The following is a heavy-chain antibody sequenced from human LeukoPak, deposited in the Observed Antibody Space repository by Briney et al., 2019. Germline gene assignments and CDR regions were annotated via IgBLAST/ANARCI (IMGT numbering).Heavy chain of an antibody. CDR3: AKEAEGELYWGGYFEY. J-gene: IGHJ4*02. Sequence: GGSLRLSCAASGFTFSSYAMSWVRQAPGKGLEWVSAISVGGRSTYYADSVKGRFTLSRDNSKNTLYLQMNSLRAEDSAVYYCAKEAEGELYWGGYFEYWGQGTLVTVSS. V-gene: IGHV3-23*01. D-gene: IGHD2-21*01. CDR2: ISVGGRST. CDR1: GFTFSSYA.